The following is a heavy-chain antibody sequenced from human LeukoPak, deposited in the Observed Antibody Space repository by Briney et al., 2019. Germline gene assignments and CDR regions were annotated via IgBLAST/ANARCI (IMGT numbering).Heavy chain of an antibody. Sequence: SETLSLTCTVSGGSISSSSYYWGWIRQPPGKGLEWIGTIYYSGSTYYNPSLKSRVIISVDTSKNHFSLKLSSVTAADTAVYYCARQGGSSYLGWFDPWGQGTLVTVSS. CDR2: IYYSGST. CDR3: ARQGGSSYLGWFDP. V-gene: IGHV4-39*01. D-gene: IGHD2-15*01. J-gene: IGHJ5*02. CDR1: GGSISSSSYY.